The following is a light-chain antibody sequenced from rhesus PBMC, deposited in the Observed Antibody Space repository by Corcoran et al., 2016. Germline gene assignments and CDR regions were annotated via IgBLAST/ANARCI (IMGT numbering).Light chain of an antibody. V-gene: IGKV1-28*02. CDR2: AAS. CDR3: LHHNSYPLT. Sequence: DIQMTQSPSSLSASVGDTVTITCRASQGISSYLHWFQQKPGKAPKLLIYAASRLESGVPSRFSGSGSGTDFTLTISSLHPEDFAIYYCLHHNSYPLTFGGGTKVELK. J-gene: IGKJ4*01. CDR1: QGISSY.